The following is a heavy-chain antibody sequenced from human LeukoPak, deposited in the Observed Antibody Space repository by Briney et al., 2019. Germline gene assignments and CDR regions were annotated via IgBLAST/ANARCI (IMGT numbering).Heavy chain of an antibody. V-gene: IGHV3-21*01. CDR1: GFTFSSYS. Sequence: GGSLRLSCAASGFTFSSYSMNWVRQAPGKGLEWVSAISSSSSYIHYADSVKGRFTISRDNAKNSLYLQMNSLRAEDTAVYYCARPPYSSSWDPGWFDPWGQGTLITVSS. D-gene: IGHD6-13*01. J-gene: IGHJ5*02. CDR3: ARPPYSSSWDPGWFDP. CDR2: ISSSSSYI.